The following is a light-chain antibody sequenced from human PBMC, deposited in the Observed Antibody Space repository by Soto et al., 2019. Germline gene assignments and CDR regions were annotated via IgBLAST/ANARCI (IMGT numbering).Light chain of an antibody. J-gene: IGKJ1*01. CDR3: QHYNSYSEA. V-gene: IGKV1-5*03. CDR2: KAS. Sequence: DIQMTQSPSTLSGSVGDRVTITCRASQTISSWLASYQQKPGKAPKLLIYKASTLKSGVPSRFGGSGSGTEFTLTISSLQPDDFATYYCQHYNSYSEAFGQGTKVELK. CDR1: QTISSW.